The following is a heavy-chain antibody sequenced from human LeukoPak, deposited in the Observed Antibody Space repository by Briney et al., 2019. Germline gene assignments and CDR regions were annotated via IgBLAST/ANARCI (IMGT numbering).Heavy chain of an antibody. D-gene: IGHD3-10*01. CDR3: ARDSFGPLWFGELSPADP. CDR1: GFTFSDYY. Sequence: GGSLRLSCAASGFTFSDYYMSWIRQAPGKGLEWVSYISSSGSTIYYADSVKGRFTISRDNAKNSLYLQMNSLRAEDTAVYYCARDSFGPLWFGELSPADPWGQGTLVTVSS. J-gene: IGHJ5*02. CDR2: ISSSGSTI. V-gene: IGHV3-11*01.